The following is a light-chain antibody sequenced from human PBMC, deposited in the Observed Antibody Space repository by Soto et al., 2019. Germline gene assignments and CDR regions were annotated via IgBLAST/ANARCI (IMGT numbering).Light chain of an antibody. CDR3: QKYGSSTPWS. J-gene: IGKJ1*01. V-gene: IGKV3-20*01. CDR2: GAS. CDR1: QSINRYF. Sequence: EIVLTQSPGTLSLSPGERATLSCRASQSINRYFLAWYQQKPGQAPRLLIYGASSRLTGIPGRFSGSGSGTDLNLIISRLEPEDFAVYYCQKYGSSTPWSCGQGTKMDIK.